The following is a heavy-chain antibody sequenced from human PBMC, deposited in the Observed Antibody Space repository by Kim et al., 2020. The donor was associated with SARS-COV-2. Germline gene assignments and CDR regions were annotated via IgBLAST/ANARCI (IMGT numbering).Heavy chain of an antibody. J-gene: IGHJ4*02. CDR3: ASRRYTGTYYYCDH. D-gene: IGHD1-26*01. V-gene: IGHV3-74*01. Sequence: YADSVKGRFTIPRDNAKSTLYLKINSLRAEDTAVYYCASRRYTGTYYYCDHWRQGTLVTVSS.